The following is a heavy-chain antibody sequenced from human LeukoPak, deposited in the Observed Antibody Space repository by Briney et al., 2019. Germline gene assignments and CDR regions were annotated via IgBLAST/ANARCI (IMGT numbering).Heavy chain of an antibody. CDR3: ARVCSGGSCLLYYYYGMDV. Sequence: GASVKVSCKASGYTFTSYDINWVRRATGQGLEGMGWMNPNSGNTGYAQKFQGRVTMTRNTSISTAYMELSSLRSEDTAVYYCARVCSGGSCLLYYYYGMDVWGQGTTVTVSS. J-gene: IGHJ6*02. V-gene: IGHV1-8*01. CDR2: MNPNSGNT. CDR1: GYTFTSYD. D-gene: IGHD2-15*01.